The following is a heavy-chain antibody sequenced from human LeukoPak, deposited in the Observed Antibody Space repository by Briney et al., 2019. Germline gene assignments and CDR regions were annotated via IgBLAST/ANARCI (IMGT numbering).Heavy chain of an antibody. CDR1: GGSISSGSYY. D-gene: IGHD7-27*01. V-gene: IGHV4-61*02. Sequence: SETLSLTCTVSGGSISSGSYYWSWIRQPAGKGLEWLGRIYTSGSTNYNPSLKSRVTISVDTSKNQFSLKLSSVTAADTAVYYCAREPLTGSFDYWGQGTLVTVSS. CDR2: IYTSGST. CDR3: AREPLTGSFDY. J-gene: IGHJ4*02.